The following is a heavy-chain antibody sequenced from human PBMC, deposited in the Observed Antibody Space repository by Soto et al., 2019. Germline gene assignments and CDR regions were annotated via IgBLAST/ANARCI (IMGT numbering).Heavy chain of an antibody. CDR3: AKDEGSHGFDS. D-gene: IGHD6-19*01. CDR2: VSGYNGNT. J-gene: IGHJ4*02. Sequence: QVQLLVQSGTEVKKPGASVKVSCQASGYTFTNFGISWVRQAPGQGLEWMGWVSGYNGNTNYAQKFRDRGTMTTDTSTSTAYMELRALRSDDTAVYYCAKDEGSHGFDSWGQGTLVTVSS. V-gene: IGHV1-18*04. CDR1: GYTFTNFG.